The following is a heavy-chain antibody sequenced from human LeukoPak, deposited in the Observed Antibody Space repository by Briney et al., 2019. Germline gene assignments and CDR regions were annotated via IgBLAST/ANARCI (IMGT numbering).Heavy chain of an antibody. J-gene: IGHJ6*03. Sequence: PGGSLRLSCAASGFTFSSYSLNWARQAPGKGLEWVSYISSSSSTIYYADSVKGRFTISRDNAKNSLYLQMNSLRAEDTAVYYCARRTVTTGPPYYYYYYYMDVRGKGTTVTVSS. V-gene: IGHV3-48*01. CDR2: ISSSSSTI. D-gene: IGHD4-17*01. CDR3: ARRTVTTGPPYYYYYYYMDV. CDR1: GFTFSSYS.